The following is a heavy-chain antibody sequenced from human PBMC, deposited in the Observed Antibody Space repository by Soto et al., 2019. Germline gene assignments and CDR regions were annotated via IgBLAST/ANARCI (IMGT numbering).Heavy chain of an antibody. CDR1: GFTFSNYA. Sequence: EVQLFESGGGLVQPGGSLRLACAASGFTFSNYAMSWLRQPPGKGLEWVSAISGSGDRTYYADSLKVRFTISRDNSKNTLYLQMNSLRAEDSAVYYCVKERSGHSYADSWGQGTLVTVSS. CDR3: VKERSGHSYADS. J-gene: IGHJ4*02. D-gene: IGHD5-18*01. V-gene: IGHV3-23*01. CDR2: ISGSGDRT.